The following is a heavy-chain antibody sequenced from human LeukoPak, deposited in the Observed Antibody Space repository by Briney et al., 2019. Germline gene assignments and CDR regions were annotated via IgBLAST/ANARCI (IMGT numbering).Heavy chain of an antibody. CDR1: GYTFTGYY. Sequence: GASVKVSCKASGYTFTGYYMHWVRRAPGQGIEWMGWITPNSGGTNYAQKFQGRVTMTRHTSISTAYMELSRLRSDDTAVYYCARAAEYQLLGGVYNWFDPWGQGTLVTVSS. V-gene: IGHV1-2*02. J-gene: IGHJ5*02. CDR3: ARAAEYQLLGGVYNWFDP. CDR2: ITPNSGGT. D-gene: IGHD2-2*01.